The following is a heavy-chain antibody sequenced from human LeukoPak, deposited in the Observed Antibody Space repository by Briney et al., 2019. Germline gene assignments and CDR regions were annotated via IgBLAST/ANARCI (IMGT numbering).Heavy chain of an antibody. CDR2: ISGSGGST. CDR3: AKDRGGNFDSNPRRFYYYMDV. J-gene: IGHJ6*03. CDR1: GFTFSSYA. V-gene: IGHV3-23*01. D-gene: IGHD3-9*01. Sequence: GGSLRLSCAASGFTFSSYAMSWVRQAPGKGLEWVSAISGSGGSTYYADSVKGRFTISRDNSRNTLYLQMSRLRAEDTAVYYCAKDRGGNFDSNPRRFYYYMDVWGKGTTVTVSS.